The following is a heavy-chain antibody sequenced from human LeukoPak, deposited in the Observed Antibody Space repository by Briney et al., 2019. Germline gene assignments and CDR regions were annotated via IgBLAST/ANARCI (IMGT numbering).Heavy chain of an antibody. CDR1: GFTLSGYD. CDR3: AKDDAWLRFGE. V-gene: IGHV3-23*01. J-gene: IGHJ4*02. CDR2: MSASGSVK. Sequence: PGGSLRLSCAAYGFTLSGYDMNWIRQAPGKGLEWLSYMSASGSVKYYADSVKGRFTISRDNSKNMLYLEVISLTADDTAVYYCAKDDAWLRFGEWSQGTLVTVSS. D-gene: IGHD3-10*01.